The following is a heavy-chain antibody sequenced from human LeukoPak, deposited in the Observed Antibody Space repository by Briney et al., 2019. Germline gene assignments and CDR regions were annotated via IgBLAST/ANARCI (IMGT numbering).Heavy chain of an antibody. D-gene: IGHD5-12*01. CDR1: GGPFSGYY. Sequence: SETLSLTCAVYGGPFSGYYWTWIRQPPGKGLEWIGEINQGGTTNYNPSLRSRVTILIDTSRNQFSLRLSSVTAADTAVYYCARHPRGYSGYDSNFDYWGQGTLVTVSS. V-gene: IGHV4-34*01. J-gene: IGHJ4*02. CDR3: ARHPRGYSGYDSNFDY. CDR2: INQGGTT.